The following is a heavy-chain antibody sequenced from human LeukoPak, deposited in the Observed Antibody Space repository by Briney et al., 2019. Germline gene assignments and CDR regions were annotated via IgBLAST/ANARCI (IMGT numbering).Heavy chain of an antibody. CDR1: GGSISSYY. D-gene: IGHD6-6*01. J-gene: IGHJ5*02. CDR3: ARGLSSSSSWGVWFDP. V-gene: IGHV4-59*01. CDR2: IYYSGST. Sequence: SETLSLTCTVSGGSISSYYWSWIRQPPGKGLEWIGYIYYSGSTNYNPSLKSRVTISVDTSKNQFSLKLSSVTAADTAVYYCARGLSSSSSWGVWFDPWGQGTLVTVSS.